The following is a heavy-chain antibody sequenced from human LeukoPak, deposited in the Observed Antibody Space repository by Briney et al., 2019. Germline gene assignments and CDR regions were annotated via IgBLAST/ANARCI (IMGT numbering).Heavy chain of an antibody. D-gene: IGHD4-17*01. Sequence: PSVKLSCNASGYTFTSYDINWVRHATAQGLELMGWMNPNSGNTGYAQKVQGRVTMTRNTSISTAYMELSSLRSEDTAVYYCARAPTTVNHWFDPWGQGTLVTVSS. CDR2: MNPNSGNT. V-gene: IGHV1-8*01. CDR3: ARAPTTVNHWFDP. J-gene: IGHJ5*02. CDR1: GYTFTSYD.